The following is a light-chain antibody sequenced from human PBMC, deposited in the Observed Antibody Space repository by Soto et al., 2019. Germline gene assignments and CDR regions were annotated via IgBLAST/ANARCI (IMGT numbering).Light chain of an antibody. CDR3: QSYDSSLSGVV. J-gene: IGLJ3*02. Sequence: QSVVTQPPSVSGAPGQRVTISCAGSSSNIGTGYDVHWYQQLPGTVPKLLIYNNNNRPSGVPDRFSGSKSGTSASLAITGLQAEDEADYYCQSYDSSLSGVVFGGGTKLT. V-gene: IGLV1-40*01. CDR2: NNN. CDR1: SSNIGTGYD.